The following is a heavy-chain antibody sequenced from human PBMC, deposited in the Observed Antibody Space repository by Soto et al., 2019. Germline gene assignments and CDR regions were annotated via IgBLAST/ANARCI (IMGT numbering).Heavy chain of an antibody. CDR2: ISGSGGST. D-gene: IGHD3-3*01. J-gene: IGHJ4*02. CDR1: GFTFSSYA. CDR3: AKDLMDFWSGYLGY. V-gene: IGHV3-23*01. Sequence: PGGSLRLSCAASGFTFSSYAMSWVRPAPGKGLEWVSAISGSGGSTYYADSVKGRFTISRDNSKNTLYLQMNSLRAEDTAVYYCAKDLMDFWSGYLGYWGQGTLVTVSS.